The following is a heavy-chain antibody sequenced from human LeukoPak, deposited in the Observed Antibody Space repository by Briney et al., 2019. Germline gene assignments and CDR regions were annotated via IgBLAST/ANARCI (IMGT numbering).Heavy chain of an antibody. CDR2: ISSNGGST. J-gene: IGHJ4*02. CDR3: ARAASRVGSSSLGY. Sequence: GGSLRLSCAASGFTFSSYAMQWVRQAPGKGLEYVSAISSNGGSTYYANSVKGRFTISRDNSKNTLYLQMGSLRAEDMAVYYCARAASRVGSSSLGYWGQGTLVTVSS. D-gene: IGHD6-13*01. CDR1: GFTFSSYA. V-gene: IGHV3-64*01.